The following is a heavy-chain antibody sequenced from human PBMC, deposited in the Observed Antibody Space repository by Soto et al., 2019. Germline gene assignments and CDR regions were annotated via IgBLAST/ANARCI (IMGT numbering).Heavy chain of an antibody. CDR3: EKRIEAAGFFDH. CDR1: GFTFSSYA. V-gene: IGHV3-23*01. J-gene: IGHJ4*02. D-gene: IGHD6-13*01. CDR2: ISGSGGST. Sequence: GGSLRLSCAASGFTFSSYAMSWVRQAPGMGLEWVSAISGSGGSTYYADSVKGRFTISRDNSKNTLYLQMNSLRAEDTTVYYCEKRIEAAGFFDHWGQGTLVTVSS.